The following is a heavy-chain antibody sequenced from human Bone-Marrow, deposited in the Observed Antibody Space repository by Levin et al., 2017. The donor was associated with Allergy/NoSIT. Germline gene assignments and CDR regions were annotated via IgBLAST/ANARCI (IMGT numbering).Heavy chain of an antibody. D-gene: IGHD3-3*01. CDR1: GYIFTNSD. J-gene: IGHJ4*02. CDR3: TRGSSFGRQ. CDR2: MNPNTGNT. Sequence: ASVKVSCKASGYIFTNSDIAWVRQATGERFEWMGWMNPNTGNTGYAEKFQGRVSMTRDTSINTAYLEVSSLKLEDTAVYYCTRGSSFGRQWGQGTLIT. V-gene: IGHV1-8*01.